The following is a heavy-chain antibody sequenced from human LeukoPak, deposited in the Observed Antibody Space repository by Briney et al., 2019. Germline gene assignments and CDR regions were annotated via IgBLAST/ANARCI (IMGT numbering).Heavy chain of an antibody. J-gene: IGHJ4*02. D-gene: IGHD4-17*01. CDR3: ATSPTDYDLDY. Sequence: GGSLRLSCAASGFTVSSKYMSWARQAPGKGLEWVSVIFSGGNTFYADSVKGRFSISRDNSKNTLYLQMNSLRDEDTAVYYCATSPTDYDLDYWGQGTLVTVSS. CDR1: GFTVSSKY. V-gene: IGHV3-66*01. CDR2: IFSGGNT.